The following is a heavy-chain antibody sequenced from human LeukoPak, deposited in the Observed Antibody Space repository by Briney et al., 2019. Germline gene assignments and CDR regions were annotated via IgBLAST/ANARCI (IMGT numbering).Heavy chain of an antibody. Sequence: SETLSLTCTVSGGSISSSSYYWGWIRQPPGKGLEWIGSIYYSGSTYYNPSLKSRVTISVDTSKNQFSLKLSSVTAADTAVYYCARLDFWSGYLIVFDYSGQGTLVTVSS. CDR1: GGSISSSSYY. V-gene: IGHV4-39*01. J-gene: IGHJ4*02. CDR2: IYYSGST. D-gene: IGHD3-3*01. CDR3: ARLDFWSGYLIVFDY.